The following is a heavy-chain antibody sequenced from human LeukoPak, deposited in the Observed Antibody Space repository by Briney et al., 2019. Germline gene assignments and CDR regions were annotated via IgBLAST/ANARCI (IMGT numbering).Heavy chain of an antibody. J-gene: IGHJ3*02. CDR2: IIAIFGTA. CDR1: GGTFNSYA. CDR3: ARDIPYSGSYPAAFDI. Sequence: ASVKVFCKASGGTFNSYAISWVGQAPGQGLEGMGRIIAIFGTANYAQKFQGRVTITADESTSPAYMELSSLRSDDTAVYYCARDIPYSGSYPAAFDIWGQGTMVTVSS. D-gene: IGHD1-26*01. V-gene: IGHV1-69*13.